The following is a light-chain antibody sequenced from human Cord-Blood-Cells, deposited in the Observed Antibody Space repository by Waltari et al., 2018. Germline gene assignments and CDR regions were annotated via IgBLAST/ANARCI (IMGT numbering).Light chain of an antibody. CDR2: DFS. CDR3: CSYAGSYTWV. Sequence: QSALTQPRSVSGSPGPSVTISSTGTSSAVGGYNYVSWYQQHPGKAPKLIIYDFSKRPSGVPDRFSGSKSGNTASLTISGLQAEDEADYYCCSYAGSYTWVFGGGTKLTVL. J-gene: IGLJ3*02. CDR1: SSAVGGYNY. V-gene: IGLV2-11*01.